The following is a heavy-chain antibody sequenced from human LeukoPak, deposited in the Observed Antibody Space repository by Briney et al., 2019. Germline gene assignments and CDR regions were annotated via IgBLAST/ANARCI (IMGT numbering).Heavy chain of an antibody. CDR3: AVLWFGESDLDY. V-gene: IGHV3-21*01. Sequence: GGSLRLSCAASGFTFSSYSMNWVRQAPGKGLEWVSSISSSSSYIYYADSVKGRFTISRDNAKNPLYLQMNSLRAEDTAVCYCAVLWFGESDLDYWGQGTLVTVSS. CDR1: GFTFSSYS. J-gene: IGHJ4*02. CDR2: ISSSSSYI. D-gene: IGHD3-10*01.